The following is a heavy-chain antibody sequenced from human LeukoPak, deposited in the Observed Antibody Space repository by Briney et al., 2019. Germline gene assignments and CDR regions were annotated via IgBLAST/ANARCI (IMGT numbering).Heavy chain of an antibody. CDR3: ARGDGLTMVTRYYFDY. Sequence: ASVKVSCKASGYTFTSYYMHWVRQAPGQGLEWMGIINPSGGSTSYAQKFQGRVTMTRDKSTGTVYMELSRLRSDDTAVYYCARGDGLTMVTRYYFDYWGQGTLVTVSS. D-gene: IGHD4/OR15-4a*01. CDR2: INPSGGST. J-gene: IGHJ4*02. CDR1: GYTFTSYY. V-gene: IGHV1-46*01.